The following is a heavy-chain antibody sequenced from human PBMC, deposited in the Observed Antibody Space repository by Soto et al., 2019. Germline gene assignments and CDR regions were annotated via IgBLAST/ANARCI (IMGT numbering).Heavy chain of an antibody. J-gene: IGHJ4*02. CDR2: ISNNGNTI. D-gene: IGHD2-15*01. Sequence: GGSLRLSCAASGFTFSSYEMNWVRQAPGKGLEWVSYISNNGNTIYYADSVKGRFTISRDNAKNSLYLQMNSLRAEDTAVYYCASGYCSGTSCYTINYFDYWGQGALVTVSS. CDR1: GFTFSSYE. CDR3: ASGYCSGTSCYTINYFDY. V-gene: IGHV3-48*03.